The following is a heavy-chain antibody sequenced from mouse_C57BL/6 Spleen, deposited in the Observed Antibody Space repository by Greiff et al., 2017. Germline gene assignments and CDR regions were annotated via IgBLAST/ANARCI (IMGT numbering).Heavy chain of an antibody. Sequence: EVKLKESGPELVKPGASVKIPCKASGYTFTDYNMDWVKQSHGKSLEWIGDINPNNGGTIYNQKFKGKATLTVDKSSSTAYMELRSLTSEDTAVYYCARDGYDGGPWYFDVWGTGTTVTVSS. CDR1: GYTFTDYN. D-gene: IGHD2-2*01. J-gene: IGHJ1*03. V-gene: IGHV1-18*01. CDR2: INPNNGGT. CDR3: ARDGYDGGPWYFDV.